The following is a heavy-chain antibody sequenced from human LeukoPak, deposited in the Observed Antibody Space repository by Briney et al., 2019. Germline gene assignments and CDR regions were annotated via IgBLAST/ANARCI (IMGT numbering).Heavy chain of an antibody. J-gene: IGHJ4*02. V-gene: IGHV3-66*01. Sequence: PGGSLRLSCAASGFTVSSNYMSWVRQAPGEGLEWVSVIYSGGSTYYADSVKGRFAISRDNSKNTLYLQMNSLRAEDTAVYYCARDLGELLDYWGQGTLVTVSS. D-gene: IGHD1-26*01. CDR1: GFTVSSNY. CDR3: ARDLGELLDY. CDR2: IYSGGST.